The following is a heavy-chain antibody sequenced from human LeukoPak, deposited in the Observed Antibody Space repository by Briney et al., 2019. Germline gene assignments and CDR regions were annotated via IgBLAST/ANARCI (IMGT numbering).Heavy chain of an antibody. CDR2: ISGSGGST. J-gene: IGHJ4*02. V-gene: IGHV3-23*01. CDR1: GFNFRDYW. D-gene: IGHD5-18*01. CDR3: AKDRDGYSYGLYYFDY. Sequence: GGSLRLSCATSGFNFRDYWMTWVRQAPGKGLEWVSAISGSGGSTYYADSVKGRFTISRDNSKNTLYLQMNSLRAEDTAVYYCAKDRDGYSYGLYYFDYWGQGTLVTVSS.